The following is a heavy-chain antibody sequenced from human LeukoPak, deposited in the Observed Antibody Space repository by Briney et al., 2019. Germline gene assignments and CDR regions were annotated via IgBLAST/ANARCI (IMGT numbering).Heavy chain of an antibody. J-gene: IGHJ5*02. CDR3: ARGGRITMIVGWFDP. Sequence: GASVKVSCKASGGTFSSYAISWVRQAPGQGLEWMGGIIPIFGTANYAQKFQGRVTITTDESTSTAYMELRSLRSDDTAVYYCARGGRITMIVGWFDPWGQGTLVTVSS. D-gene: IGHD3-22*01. CDR1: GGTFSSYA. V-gene: IGHV1-69*05. CDR2: IIPIFGTA.